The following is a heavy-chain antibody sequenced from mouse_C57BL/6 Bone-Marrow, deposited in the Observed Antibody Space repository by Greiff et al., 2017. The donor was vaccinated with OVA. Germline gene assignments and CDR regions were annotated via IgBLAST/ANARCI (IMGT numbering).Heavy chain of an antibody. CDR2: IYPGSGNT. CDR3: AIYYYGDY. Sequence: VKLQESGAELVRPGASVKLSCKASGYTFTDYYINWVKQRPGQGLEWIARIYPGSGNTYYNEKFKGKATLTAEKSSSTAYMQLSSLTSEDSAVYFCAIYYYGDYWGQGTTLTVSS. CDR1: GYTFTDYY. J-gene: IGHJ2*01. D-gene: IGHD1-1*01. V-gene: IGHV1-76*01.